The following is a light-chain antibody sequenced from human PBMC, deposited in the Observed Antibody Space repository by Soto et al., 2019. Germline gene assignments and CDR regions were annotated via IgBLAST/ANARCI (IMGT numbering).Light chain of an antibody. CDR1: SSDVGGYNY. CDR2: EVS. V-gene: IGLV2-14*01. J-gene: IGLJ1*01. CDR3: SSYTSRTTLYV. Sequence: QSVLTQPASVSGSPGQSITISCTGTSSDVGGYNYVSWYQQHPGKAPKLIIYEVSNRPSGVSNRFSGSKSGNTASLTISGLQAEDEADYHCSSYTSRTTLYVFGTGTKLTVL.